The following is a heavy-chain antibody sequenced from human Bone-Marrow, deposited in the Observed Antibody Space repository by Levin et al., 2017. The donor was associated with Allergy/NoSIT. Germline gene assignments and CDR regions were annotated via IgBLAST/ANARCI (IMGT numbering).Heavy chain of an antibody. D-gene: IGHD5-18*01. J-gene: IGHJ4*02. Sequence: SETLSLTCAVSGGSISSGGYSWSWIRQPPGKGLEWIGNIYLSGSTNDNPSLKSRVTISVDRSKNQFSLKLSSVTAAGTAVYYCARVAGYRFGYYFDRWGQGTLVTVSS. CDR1: GGSISSGGYS. CDR3: ARVAGYRFGYYFDR. CDR2: IYLSGST. V-gene: IGHV4-30-2*01.